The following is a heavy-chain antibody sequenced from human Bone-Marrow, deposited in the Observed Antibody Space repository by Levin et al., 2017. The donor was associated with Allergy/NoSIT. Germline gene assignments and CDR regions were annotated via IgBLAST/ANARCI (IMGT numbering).Heavy chain of an antibody. J-gene: IGHJ4*02. D-gene: IGHD4-11*01. CDR2: ISVSGGSK. V-gene: IGHV3-23*01. CDR1: GFIFSNHG. CDR3: AKGGDDFSNLWDLAN. Sequence: GGSLRLSCEASGFIFSNHGMAWVRQAPGKGLEWVFGISVSGGSKFYAKSVKGRFTISRDNSKNTVYLQMNSLTAEDTALYYCAKGGDDFSNLWDLANWGQGTLVTVSS.